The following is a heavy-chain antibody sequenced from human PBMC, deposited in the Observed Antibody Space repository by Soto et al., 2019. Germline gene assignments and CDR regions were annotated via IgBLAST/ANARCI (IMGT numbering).Heavy chain of an antibody. V-gene: IGHV4-39*01. Sequence: SETLSLTCTVSGGSINSSSYYWGWIRQPPGKGLEWIGSIYYSGSTYYNSSLKSRVTISVDTSKNQFSLKLSSMTAADTAVYYCARLYGSGSYCAYWGQGTLVTVSS. J-gene: IGHJ4*02. CDR1: GGSINSSSYY. CDR2: IYYSGST. D-gene: IGHD3-10*01. CDR3: ARLYGSGSYCAY.